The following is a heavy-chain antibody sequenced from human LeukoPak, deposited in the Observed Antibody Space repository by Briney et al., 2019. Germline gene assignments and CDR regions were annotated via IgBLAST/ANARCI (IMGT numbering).Heavy chain of an antibody. CDR3: ARVRCRSNSCFPDY. D-gene: IGHD2-15*01. Sequence: GGSLRLSCAASGFTVSSNYMSWVRQAPGKGLEWVSVIYSGGSTYYADSVKGRFTISRDNSKNTLYLQMNSLRAEDTAVYYCARVRCRSNSCFPDYWGQGTLVTVSS. CDR1: GFTVSSNY. V-gene: IGHV3-53*01. J-gene: IGHJ4*02. CDR2: IYSGGST.